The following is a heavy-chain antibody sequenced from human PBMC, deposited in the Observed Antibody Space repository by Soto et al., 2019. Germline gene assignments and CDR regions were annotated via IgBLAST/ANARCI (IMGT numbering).Heavy chain of an antibody. CDR2: ISAYNGNT. V-gene: IGHV1-18*01. CDR1: CYTFPSYG. J-gene: IGHJ4*02. CDR3: ARPRDYGDYDQFDY. D-gene: IGHD4-17*01. Sequence: ASVQVSCKGSCYTFPSYGISWVRQAPGQGLEWMGWISAYNGNTNYTQKLQGRVTMTTDTSTSTAYMELRSLGSDDTAVYYCARPRDYGDYDQFDYWGQGTLVTVSS.